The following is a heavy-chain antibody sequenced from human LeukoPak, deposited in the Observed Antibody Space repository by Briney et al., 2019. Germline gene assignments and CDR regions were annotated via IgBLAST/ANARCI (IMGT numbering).Heavy chain of an antibody. Sequence: PSETLSLTCTVAGGSISSYYWSWIRQPPGKGLEWIGYIYYSGSTNYTPYLKSRVTISVDTSKTQFSLNLSSVTAADTAVYYCARVELLGSSGWPFDYWGQGTLVTVSS. D-gene: IGHD6-19*01. J-gene: IGHJ4*02. V-gene: IGHV4-59*01. CDR2: IYYSGST. CDR1: GGSISSYY. CDR3: ARVELLGSSGWPFDY.